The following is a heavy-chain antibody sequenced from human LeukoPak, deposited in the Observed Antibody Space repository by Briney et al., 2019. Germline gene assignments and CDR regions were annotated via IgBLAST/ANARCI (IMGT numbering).Heavy chain of an antibody. CDR3: ARQTGRVAVLD. Sequence: GGSLRLSCAASGFTFSSYSMNWVRQAPGKGLEWVSYISSSSSTIYYADSVKGRFTISRDNAKNSLYLQMNSLRADDTAVYYRARQTGRVAVLDWGQGTLVTVSS. V-gene: IGHV3-48*04. CDR1: GFTFSSYS. CDR2: ISSSSSTI. J-gene: IGHJ4*02. D-gene: IGHD6-19*01.